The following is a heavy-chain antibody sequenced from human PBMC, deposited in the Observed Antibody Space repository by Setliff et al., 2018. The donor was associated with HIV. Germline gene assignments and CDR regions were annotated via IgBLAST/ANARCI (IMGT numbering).Heavy chain of an antibody. Sequence: SEDLSLTCTLSGDSVTTPYYWGWIRQPPGKGLEWVGSIYHSGATYFTPSLKSRVTLSVDTSKNQFFLRLTSVSAADTGLYFCARHSPVTTEDYMDVWGKGTTVTVSS. CDR2: IYHSGAT. CDR3: ARHSPVTTEDYMDV. D-gene: IGHD4-17*01. V-gene: IGHV4-38-2*02. J-gene: IGHJ6*03. CDR1: GDSVTTPYY.